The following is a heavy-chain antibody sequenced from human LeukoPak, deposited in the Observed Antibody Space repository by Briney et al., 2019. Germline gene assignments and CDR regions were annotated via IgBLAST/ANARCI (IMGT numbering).Heavy chain of an antibody. V-gene: IGHV7-4-1*02. Sequence: ASVKVSCKASGYTFTGYYMHWVRQAPGQGLEWMGWINTNTGNPTYAQGFTGRFVFSLDTSVSTAYLQISSLKAEDTAVYYCAVWDSGSYSLYYSAVYFDYWGQGTLVTVSS. CDR3: AVWDSGSYSLYYSAVYFDY. J-gene: IGHJ4*02. D-gene: IGHD1-26*01. CDR1: GYTFTGYY. CDR2: INTNTGNP.